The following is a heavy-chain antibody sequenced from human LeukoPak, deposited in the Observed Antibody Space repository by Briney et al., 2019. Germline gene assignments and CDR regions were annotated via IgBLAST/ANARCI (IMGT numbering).Heavy chain of an antibody. V-gene: IGHV3-7*03. CDR3: VRNNAMDV. CDR2: VNRDGSET. J-gene: IGHJ6*02. Sequence: PGGSLRLSCAASGFTLSNHWMTWVRQVPGRGPEWVANVNRDGSETYYLDSVKGRFTISRDNAKSSLNLQMYSLRAEDTALYYCVRNNAMDVWGQGTAVIVSS. CDR1: GFTLSNHW. D-gene: IGHD2-8*01.